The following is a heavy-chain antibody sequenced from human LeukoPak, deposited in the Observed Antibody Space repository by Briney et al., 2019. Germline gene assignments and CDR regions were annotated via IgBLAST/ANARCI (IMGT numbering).Heavy chain of an antibody. D-gene: IGHD2/OR15-2a*01. J-gene: IGHJ4*02. CDR1: GYRFTSYW. V-gene: IGHV5-51*01. Sequence: GESLKISCKGSGYRFTSYWIGWVRQLPGKGLEWMGIIYPSDSDTRYSPSFQGQVTISADKSITTAYLQWSSLKASDTAMYYCARYTADYLTSDYWGQGTLVTVSS. CDR3: ARYTADYLTSDY. CDR2: IYPSDSDT.